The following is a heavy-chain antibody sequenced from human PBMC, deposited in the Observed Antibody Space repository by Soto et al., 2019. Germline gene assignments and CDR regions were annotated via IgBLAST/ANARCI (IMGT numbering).Heavy chain of an antibody. CDR2: IYYSGST. CDR1: GFAISSYY. D-gene: IGHD2-21*02. J-gene: IGHJ6*02. Sequence: PAETLSLSCTASGFAISSYYWNWIRQPPGKGLEWMGDIYYSGSTNYNPTHKSRVTISVDPSKNQCSLKMSCVNAADTAVYYCARVRKGGTALFEGDYYGMDVWGQGTTVTVSS. CDR3: ARVRKGGTALFEGDYYGMDV. V-gene: IGHV4-59*01.